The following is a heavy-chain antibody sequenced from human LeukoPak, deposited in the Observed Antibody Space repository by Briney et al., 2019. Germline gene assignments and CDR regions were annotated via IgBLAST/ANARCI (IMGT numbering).Heavy chain of an antibody. D-gene: IGHD1-7*01. CDR2: ISFDGSNK. CDR3: AREDDWNYEDY. Sequence: GGSLRLSCAASGFTFSSYAMHWVRQAPGKGLEWVAVISFDGSNKYYADSVKGRFTISRDNAKNSLYLQMNSLRAEDTAIYYCAREDDWNYEDYWGQGTLVTVSS. V-gene: IGHV3-30-3*01. J-gene: IGHJ4*02. CDR1: GFTFSSYA.